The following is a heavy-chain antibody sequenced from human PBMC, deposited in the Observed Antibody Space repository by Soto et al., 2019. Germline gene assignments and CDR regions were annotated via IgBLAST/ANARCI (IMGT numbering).Heavy chain of an antibody. V-gene: IGHV3-30-3*01. Sequence: QVQLVESGGGVVQPGRSLRLSCAASGFTFSSCAMHWVRQAPGKGLEWVAGIIYDGSDKYYADSVQGRFTISRDNSKNTLYLQMNSLRPEDTAVYYCAAELGNSGYDGHDYWGQGTLVTVSS. J-gene: IGHJ4*02. D-gene: IGHD5-12*01. CDR3: AAELGNSGYDGHDY. CDR1: GFTFSSCA. CDR2: IIYDGSDK.